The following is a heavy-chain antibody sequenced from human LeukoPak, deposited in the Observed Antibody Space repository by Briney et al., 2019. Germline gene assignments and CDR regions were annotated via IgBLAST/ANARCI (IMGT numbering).Heavy chain of an antibody. CDR2: INHSGST. D-gene: IGHD4-17*01. CDR3: ASSHYGDPTNYFDY. CDR1: GGSITSYY. Sequence: SETLSLTCTVSGGSITSYYWSWIRQPPGKGLEWIGEINHSGSTNYNPSLKSRVTISVDTSKNQFSLKLSSVTAADTAVYYCASSHYGDPTNYFDYWGQGTLVTVSS. J-gene: IGHJ4*02. V-gene: IGHV4-34*01.